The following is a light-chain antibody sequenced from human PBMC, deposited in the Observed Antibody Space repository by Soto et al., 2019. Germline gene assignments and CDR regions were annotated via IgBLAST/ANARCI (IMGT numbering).Light chain of an antibody. J-gene: IGKJ2*01. CDR2: DTS. V-gene: IGKV3-11*01. CDR1: QSFSVY. CDR3: QQRNDWPPGYT. Sequence: EIVLTQSPATLSLSPGETATLSCRASQSFSVYLAWYQQKPGQAPRLLIYDTSNRATGIPARFSGSGSGTDFTLTISILEPEDFAIYYCQQRNDWPPGYTFGQGTKLEIK.